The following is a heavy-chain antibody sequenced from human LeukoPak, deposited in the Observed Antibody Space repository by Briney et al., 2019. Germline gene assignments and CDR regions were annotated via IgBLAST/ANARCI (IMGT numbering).Heavy chain of an antibody. D-gene: IGHD3-16*01. Sequence: GGSLRLSCAASGFTFSSYAMHWVRQAPGKGLEWVAAISYDGSNKYYADSVKGRFTISRDNSKNTLYLQMSSLRDEDTAVYYCAKDITLGDGRLAFDFWGQGTLVTVSS. V-gene: IGHV3-30-3*01. CDR1: GFTFSSYA. CDR2: ISYDGSNK. J-gene: IGHJ3*01. CDR3: AKDITLGDGRLAFDF.